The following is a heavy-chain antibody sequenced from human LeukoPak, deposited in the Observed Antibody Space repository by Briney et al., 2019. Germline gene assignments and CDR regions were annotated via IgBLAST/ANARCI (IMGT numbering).Heavy chain of an antibody. CDR1: GFTFSSYS. CDR2: ISSSSSYI. CDR3: ARDLPGGECLDY. D-gene: IGHD3-16*01. J-gene: IGHJ4*02. V-gene: IGHV3-21*01. Sequence: GSLRLSCAASGFTFSSYSMNWVRQAPGEGLEWVSSISSSSSYIYYADSVKGRFTISRDNAKNSLCLQMNSLRAEDTAVYYCARDLPGGECLDYWGQGTLVTVSS.